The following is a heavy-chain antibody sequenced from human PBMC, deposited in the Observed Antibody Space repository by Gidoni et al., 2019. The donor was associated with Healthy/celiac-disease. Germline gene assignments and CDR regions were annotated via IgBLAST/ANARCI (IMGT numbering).Heavy chain of an antibody. J-gene: IGHJ3*02. D-gene: IGHD3-22*01. CDR2: ISGSGGST. CDR1: GFTFSSYA. V-gene: IGHV3-23*01. CDR3: AKEGYYDSSGYYPHDAFDI. Sequence: EVQLLESGGGLVQPGGSLRLSCAASGFTFSSYAMSWVRQAPGKGLEWVSAISGSGGSTYYADSVKGRFTISRDNSKNTLYLQMNSLRAEDTAVYYCAKEGYYDSSGYYPHDAFDIWGQGTMVTVSS.